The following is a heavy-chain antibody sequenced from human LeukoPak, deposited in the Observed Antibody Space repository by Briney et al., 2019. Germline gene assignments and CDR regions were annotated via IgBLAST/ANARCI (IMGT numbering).Heavy chain of an antibody. CDR3: AKTQNIRGYSYGYKD. V-gene: IGHV3-48*03. D-gene: IGHD5-18*01. CDR2: ISSSGSTT. CDR1: GFTFSNYE. J-gene: IGHJ4*02. Sequence: GGSLRLSCAASGFTFSNYEMNWVRQAPGKGLEWVSYISSSGSTTYYADYLKGRFTISRDNAKNSLYLQMNSLRAEDTAVYYCAKTQNIRGYSYGYKDWGQGTLVTVSS.